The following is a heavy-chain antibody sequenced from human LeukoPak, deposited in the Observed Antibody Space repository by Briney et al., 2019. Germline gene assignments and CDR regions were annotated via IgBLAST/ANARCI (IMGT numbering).Heavy chain of an antibody. D-gene: IGHD4-17*01. J-gene: IGHJ3*02. Sequence: GGSLRLPCAASGFTFSSYAMSWVRQAPGKGLEWVSAISGSGGSTYYADSVKGRFTISRDNSKNTLYLQMNSLRAEDTAVYYCAKDRVDYGDYTDAFDIWGQGTMVTVSS. CDR3: AKDRVDYGDYTDAFDI. CDR1: GFTFSSYA. CDR2: ISGSGGST. V-gene: IGHV3-23*01.